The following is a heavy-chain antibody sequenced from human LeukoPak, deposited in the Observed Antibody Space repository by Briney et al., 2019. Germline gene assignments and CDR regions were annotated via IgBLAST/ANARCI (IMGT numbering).Heavy chain of an antibody. CDR3: ARRKYYDSSGAFDY. Sequence: GGSLRLSCAASGFTFSDYYMSWIRQAPGRGLEWVSYISSSGSTIYYADSVKGRFTISRDNAKNSLYLQMNSLRAEDTAVYYCARRKYYDSSGAFDYWGQGTLVTVSS. CDR2: ISSSGSTI. V-gene: IGHV3-11*01. J-gene: IGHJ4*02. D-gene: IGHD3-22*01. CDR1: GFTFSDYY.